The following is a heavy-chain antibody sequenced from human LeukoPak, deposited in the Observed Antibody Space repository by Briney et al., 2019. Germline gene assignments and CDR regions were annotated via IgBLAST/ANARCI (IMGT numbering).Heavy chain of an antibody. CDR3: GKTTVGYSSGRYPGWPVDY. D-gene: IGHD2-15*01. CDR2: IFGSGGSP. V-gene: IGHV3-23*01. Sequence: GRSLRLSCAASGFTFNSYAMYWVRQAPGKGLEWISGIFGSGGSPHYADSVKGRFTISRDNSQEIVYLQLDSLRVEDTALYYCGKTTVGYSSGRYPGWPVDYWGQGALVTVSS. CDR1: GFTFNSYA. J-gene: IGHJ4*02.